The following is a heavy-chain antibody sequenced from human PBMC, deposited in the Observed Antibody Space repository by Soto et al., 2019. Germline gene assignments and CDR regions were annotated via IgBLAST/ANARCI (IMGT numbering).Heavy chain of an antibody. J-gene: IGHJ4*02. Sequence: PGGSLRLSCAASGFTFSSYAMHWVRQAPGKGLEWVAVISYDGDNKYYADSVKGRFTISRDNSQNTLYLQMNSLRAEDTAVYYCARGNTAMVLTYFDYWGQGTLVTVSS. CDR1: GFTFSSYA. CDR2: ISYDGDNK. V-gene: IGHV3-30-3*01. D-gene: IGHD5-18*01. CDR3: ARGNTAMVLTYFDY.